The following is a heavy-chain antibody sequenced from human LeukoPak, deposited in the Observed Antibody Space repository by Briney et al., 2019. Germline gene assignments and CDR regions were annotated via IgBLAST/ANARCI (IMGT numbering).Heavy chain of an antibody. V-gene: IGHV3-9*01. J-gene: IGHJ6*03. CDR3: ARALKDTYYYYYMDV. CDR1: GFTFDDYA. Sequence: PGGPLRLSCAASGFTFDDYAMHWVRQAPGKGLEWVSGISWNSGSIGYADSVKGRFTISRDNAKNSLCLQMNNLRAEDTAVYYCARALKDTYYYYYMDVWGKGTTVTVSS. CDR2: ISWNSGSI.